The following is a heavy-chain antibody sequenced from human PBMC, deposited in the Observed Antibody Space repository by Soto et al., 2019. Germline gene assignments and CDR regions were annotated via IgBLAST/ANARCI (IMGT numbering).Heavy chain of an antibody. CDR1: GGSFSGYY. CDR2: INHSGST. D-gene: IGHD2-2*01. CDR3: ARGADQLLALYYYYYMDV. V-gene: IGHV4-34*01. Sequence: SETLSLTCAVYGGSFSGYYWGWIRQPPGKGLEWIGEINHSGSTNYNPSLKSRVTISVDTSKNQFSLKLSSVTAADTAVYYCARGADQLLALYYYYYMDVWGKGTTVTVSS. J-gene: IGHJ6*03.